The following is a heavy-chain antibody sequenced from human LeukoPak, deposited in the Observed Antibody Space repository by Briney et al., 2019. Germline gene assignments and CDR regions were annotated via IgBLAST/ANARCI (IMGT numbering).Heavy chain of an antibody. V-gene: IGHV4-59*08. CDR1: GGSFSGYY. CDR3: ARHPAMIPEGT. Sequence: NASETLSLTCAVYGGSFSGYYWSWIRQPPGKGLEWIGYIYYSGSTNYNPSLKSRVTISVDTSKNQFSLKLSSVTAADTAVYYCARHPAMIPEGTWGQGTLVTVSS. CDR2: IYYSGST. D-gene: IGHD3-22*01. J-gene: IGHJ5*02.